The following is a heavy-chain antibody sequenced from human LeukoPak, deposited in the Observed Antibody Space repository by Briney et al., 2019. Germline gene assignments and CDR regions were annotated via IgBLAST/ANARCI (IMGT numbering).Heavy chain of an antibody. V-gene: IGHV1-2*02. CDR2: INPNSGGT. CDR1: GYTFTSYD. D-gene: IGHD3-10*01. CDR3: AREGGLGVIDY. Sequence: GASVKVSCKASGYTFTSYDINWVRQATGQGLEWMGWINPNSGGTNYAQKFQGRVTMTRDTSISTAYMELSRLRSDDTAVYYCAREGGLGVIDYWGQGTLVTVSS. J-gene: IGHJ4*02.